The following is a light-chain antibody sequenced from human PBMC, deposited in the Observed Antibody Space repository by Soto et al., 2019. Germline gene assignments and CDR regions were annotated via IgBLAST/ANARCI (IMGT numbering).Light chain of an antibody. CDR1: SSNVGGNP. CDR2: TNT. J-gene: IGLJ1*01. Sequence: QSVLTQPPSASGTPGQRVTISCSGSSSNVGGNPVNWYQHVPTTAPKLLIYTNTQRPSGVPDRFSGSNSGTSASLAISGLQSEDEADYYCVSWDDSLNGPVFGTGTKLTVL. CDR3: VSWDDSLNGPV. V-gene: IGLV1-44*01.